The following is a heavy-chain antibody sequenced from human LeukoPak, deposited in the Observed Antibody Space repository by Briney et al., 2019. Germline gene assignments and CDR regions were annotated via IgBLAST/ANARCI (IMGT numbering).Heavy chain of an antibody. V-gene: IGHV3-7*01. CDR1: GFPFSTYW. D-gene: IGHD2-21*01. J-gene: IGHJ3*02. CDR2: INQDGTEK. Sequence: GGSLRLSCAASGFPFSTYWMSWVRQAPGKGLEWVANINQDGTEKYYVDSVKGRFTISRDYAKNSLYLQMNSLRVEDTAVYYCARSMAQDVDAFDIWGQGTMVTVSS. CDR3: ARSMAQDVDAFDI.